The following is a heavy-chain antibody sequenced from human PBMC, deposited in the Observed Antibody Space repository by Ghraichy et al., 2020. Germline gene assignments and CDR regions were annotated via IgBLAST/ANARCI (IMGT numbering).Heavy chain of an antibody. Sequence: LSLTCAASGFTFSSYAMHWVRQAPGKGLEYVSAISSNGGSTYYANSVKGRFTISRDNSKNTLYLQMGSLRAEDMAVYYCARDSPFHYYDSSGYYYYFDYWGQGTLVTVSS. D-gene: IGHD3-22*01. CDR1: GFTFSSYA. CDR2: ISSNGGST. V-gene: IGHV3-64*01. J-gene: IGHJ4*02. CDR3: ARDSPFHYYDSSGYYYYFDY.